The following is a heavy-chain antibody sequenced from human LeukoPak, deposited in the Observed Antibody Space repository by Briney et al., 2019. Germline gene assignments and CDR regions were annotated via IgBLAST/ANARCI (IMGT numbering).Heavy chain of an antibody. CDR1: GFTFDHYA. J-gene: IGHJ4*02. V-gene: IGHV3-43*02. CDR3: AKDIKYQLPSDY. D-gene: IGHD2-2*01. Sequence: PGGSLRLSCAASGFTFDHYAMHWVRQAPGKGLEWVSLISGDGGSTYYADSVKGRFTISRDNSKNSLYLQMNSLRTEDTALYYCAKDIKYQLPSDYWGQGTLVTVSS. CDR2: ISGDGGST.